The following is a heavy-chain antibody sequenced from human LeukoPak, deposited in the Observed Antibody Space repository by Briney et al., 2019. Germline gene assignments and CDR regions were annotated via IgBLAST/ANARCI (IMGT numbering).Heavy chain of an antibody. CDR1: GGSISSYY. CDR3: HASSGYDRSFDY. J-gene: IGHJ4*02. Sequence: SETLSLTCTASGGSISSYYWSWIRQPPGKGLEWIGYIYYSGSTNYNPSLKSRVTISVDTSKNQFSLKPSSVTAADTAVYYCHASSGYDRSFDYWGQGTLVTVSS. D-gene: IGHD5-12*01. V-gene: IGHV4-59*01. CDR2: IYYSGST.